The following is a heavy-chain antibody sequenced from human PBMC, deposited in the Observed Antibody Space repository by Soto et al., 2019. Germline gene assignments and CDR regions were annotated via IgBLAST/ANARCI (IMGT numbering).Heavy chain of an antibody. CDR2: ISAYNGNT. Sequence: EASVQVSCKASGYTFTSYGISWVRQAPGQGLEWMGWISAYNGNTNYAQKLQGRVTMTTDTSTSTAYMELRSLRSDDTAVYYCARSALGYCSSTSCPGPFDYWGQGTLVTSPQ. CDR1: GYTFTSYG. CDR3: ARSALGYCSSTSCPGPFDY. D-gene: IGHD2-2*01. V-gene: IGHV1-18*01. J-gene: IGHJ4*02.